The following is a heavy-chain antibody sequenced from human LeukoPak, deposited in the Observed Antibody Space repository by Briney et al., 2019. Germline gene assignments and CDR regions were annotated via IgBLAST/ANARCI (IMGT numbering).Heavy chain of an antibody. CDR3: ARDPGWPMITFGGVIAFDY. CDR2: ISGSGGST. V-gene: IGHV3-23*01. J-gene: IGHJ4*02. Sequence: GGSLRLSCAASGFTFSSYAMSWVRQAPGKGLEWVSAISGSGGSTYYADSVKGRFTISRDNSKNTLYLQMNSLRAEDTAVYYCARDPGWPMITFGGVIAFDYWGQGTLVTVSS. CDR1: GFTFSSYA. D-gene: IGHD3-16*02.